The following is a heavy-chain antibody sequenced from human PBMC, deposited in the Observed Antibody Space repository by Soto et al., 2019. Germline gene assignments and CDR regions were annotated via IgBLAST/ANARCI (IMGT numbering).Heavy chain of an antibody. V-gene: IGHV1-18*01. J-gene: IGHJ5*02. CDR2: ISADNGNT. D-gene: IGHD3-10*01. CDR3: ARDFGPITMVRGALGP. CDR1: GYTFTSYG. Sequence: QVQLVQSGAEVKKPGASVKVSCKASGYTFTSYGISWVRQAPGQGLEWMGWISADNGNTNDAKKLQGRVTMTTDTSTRTAYMELRSLRSDDTAVYYCARDFGPITMVRGALGPWGQGTLVTVYS.